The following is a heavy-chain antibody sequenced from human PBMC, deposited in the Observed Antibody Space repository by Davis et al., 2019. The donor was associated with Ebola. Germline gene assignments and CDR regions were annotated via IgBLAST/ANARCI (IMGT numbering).Heavy chain of an antibody. CDR1: GYTFTGYY. CDR2: INPNSGNT. J-gene: IGHJ6*02. D-gene: IGHD2-2*02. CDR3: ARGLIVVVPAAILSYYYYYGMDV. V-gene: IGHV1-8*02. Sequence: ASVKVSCKASGYTFTGYYMHWVRQAPGQGLEWMGWINPNSGNTGYAQKFQGRITMTRNTSISTAYMELSSLRAEDTAVYYCARGLIVVVPAAILSYYYYYGMDVWGQGTTVTVSS.